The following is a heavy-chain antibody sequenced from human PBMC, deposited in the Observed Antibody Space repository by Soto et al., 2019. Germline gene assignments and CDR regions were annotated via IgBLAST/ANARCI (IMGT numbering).Heavy chain of an antibody. V-gene: IGHV3-30-3*01. D-gene: IGHD6-19*01. J-gene: IGHJ4*02. CDR1: AFTFSTYA. CDR2: IAYDGSNK. Sequence: QVQLVECGGGVVQPGRSLRLSCAASAFTFSTYAMHWVRQAPGKGLEWVAVIAYDGSNKYYPDSVKGRFTVSRDNSKNTLYLQMNSLRAEDTAVYYCARSLSSGWSFFDYWGQGTLVTVSS. CDR3: ARSLSSGWSFFDY.